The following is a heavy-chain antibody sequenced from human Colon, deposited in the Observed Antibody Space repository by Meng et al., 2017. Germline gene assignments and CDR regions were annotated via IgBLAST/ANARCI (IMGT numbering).Heavy chain of an antibody. CDR1: RFTFTTYG. CDR2: ISGDGENT. Sequence: EVQLLESGGALVQHGESLRLSFAASRFTFTTYGMRWVRQAPGKGLEWVSTISGDGENTHYADSVKGRFTVSRDNSKDTLYLQMNSLRAEDTASYFCARDVGPENHFFDYWGQGTVVTVSS. D-gene: IGHD1-26*01. CDR3: ARDVGPENHFFDY. V-gene: IGHV3-23*01. J-gene: IGHJ4*02.